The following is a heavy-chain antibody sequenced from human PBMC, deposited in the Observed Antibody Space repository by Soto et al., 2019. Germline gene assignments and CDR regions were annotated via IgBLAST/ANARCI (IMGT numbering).Heavy chain of an antibody. V-gene: IGHV2-5*02. CDR2: IYLDDDK. D-gene: IGHD5-12*01. Sequence: QITLKESGPTLVKPTQTLTLTCTFSGFSLSNSGVGVGWIRQPPGKALEWLALIYLDDDKRYSPSLKSRLTITKDTSKNQVVLTMTNMDPVDTATYYCAHFVEMATIDYWGQGTLVTVSS. CDR3: AHFVEMATIDY. J-gene: IGHJ4*02. CDR1: GFSLSNSGVG.